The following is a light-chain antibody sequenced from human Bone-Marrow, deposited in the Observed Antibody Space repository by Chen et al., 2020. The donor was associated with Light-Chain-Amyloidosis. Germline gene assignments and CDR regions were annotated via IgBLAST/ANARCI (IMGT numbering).Light chain of an antibody. CDR1: NIGSTS. CDR2: DDS. J-gene: IGLJ3*02. Sequence: SYVLTQPSSVSVAPGQTATICCGVNNIGSTSVHWYQQTPGQAPLLVVYDDSDRPSGIPERLSGSNSGNTATLTISRVEAGDEADYYCQVWDRSSDRPVFGGGTKLTVL. CDR3: QVWDRSSDRPV. V-gene: IGLV3-21*02.